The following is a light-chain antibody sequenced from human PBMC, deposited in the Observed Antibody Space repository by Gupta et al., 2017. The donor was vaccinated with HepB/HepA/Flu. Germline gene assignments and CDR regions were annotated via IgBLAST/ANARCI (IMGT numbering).Light chain of an antibody. CDR1: QSLLHSNGYNY. CDR2: LGS. V-gene: IGKV2-28*01. Sequence: DIVMTQSPLSLPVTPGEPASMSCRSSQSLLHSNGYNYLEWYVQKPGQSPQLLIYLGSTRASGVPDRFSVSGSGTDFTRKINRVEAEDVGVYYCMQALQTPPYTFGQGTKLEIK. CDR3: MQALQTPPYT. J-gene: IGKJ2*01.